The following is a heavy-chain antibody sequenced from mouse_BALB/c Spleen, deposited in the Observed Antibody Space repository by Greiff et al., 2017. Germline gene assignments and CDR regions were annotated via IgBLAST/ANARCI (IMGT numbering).Heavy chain of an antibody. CDR2: ISYSGST. V-gene: IGHV3-8*02. Sequence: EVQLQESGPSLVKPSQTLSLTCSVTGDSITSGYWNWIRKFPGNKLEYMGYISYSGSTYYNPSLKSRISITRDTSKNQYYLQLNSVTTEDTATYYCARGPRQLRHWAWFAYWGQGTLVTVSA. CDR3: ARGPRQLRHWAWFAY. CDR1: GDSITSGY. D-gene: IGHD3-2*02. J-gene: IGHJ3*01.